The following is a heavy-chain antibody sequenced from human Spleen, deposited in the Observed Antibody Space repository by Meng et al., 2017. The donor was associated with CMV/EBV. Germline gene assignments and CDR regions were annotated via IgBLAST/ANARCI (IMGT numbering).Heavy chain of an antibody. CDR3: ASLDTPRRMGFDY. CDR1: GTSVSTRDW. J-gene: IGHJ4*02. V-gene: IGHV4-4*02. CDR2: VYHSGYT. D-gene: IGHD5-18*01. Sequence: GVSGTSVSTRDWWSWVRQPPGKGLEWIGEVYHSGYTNYNPSLKSRVTMSVDRSKNQFSLKLSSVTAADTAVYYCASLDTPRRMGFDYWGQGTLVTVSS.